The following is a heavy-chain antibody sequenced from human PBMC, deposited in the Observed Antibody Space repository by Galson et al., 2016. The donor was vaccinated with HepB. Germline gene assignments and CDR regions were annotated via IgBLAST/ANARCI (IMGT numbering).Heavy chain of an antibody. J-gene: IGHJ6*02. V-gene: IGHV3-23*01. D-gene: IGHD3-3*01. CDR1: GFTFSSYA. CDR2: ISGSGGST. CDR3: AKNLGFVEWLFFDSYYYYGMDV. Sequence: SLRLSCAASGFTFSSYAMSWVRQAPGKGLEWVSVISGSGGSTYYADSVKGRFTLSRDNSKNTLYLQMNSLRAEDKAVYYCAKNLGFVEWLFFDSYYYYGMDVWGQGTTVTVSS.